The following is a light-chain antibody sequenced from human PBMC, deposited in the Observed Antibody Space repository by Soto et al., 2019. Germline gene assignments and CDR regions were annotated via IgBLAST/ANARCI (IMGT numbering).Light chain of an antibody. V-gene: IGKV1-5*01. CDR2: DAS. CDR1: QSISSW. J-gene: IGKJ1*01. CDR3: QQYNSPGRT. Sequence: DIQMTQSPSTLSASVGDRVTITCRASQSISSWLAWYQQKPGKAPKLLIYDASSLESGVPSRFSGSGSGTEFTLTISSLQPDDFATYYCQQYNSPGRTFGQGTKVEIK.